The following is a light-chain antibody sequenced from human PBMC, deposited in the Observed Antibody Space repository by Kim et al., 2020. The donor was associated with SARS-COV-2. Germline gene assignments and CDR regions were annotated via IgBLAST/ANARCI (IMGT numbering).Light chain of an antibody. CDR1: QSVSSY. CDR3: QQRSNWPPT. Sequence: LSPGDSATLSCRASQSVSSYFAWYQQKPGQAPRLLIYDASNRATGIPARFSGSGSGTDFTLTISSLEPEDFAGYYCQQRSNWPPTFGQGTKVDIK. V-gene: IGKV3-11*01. J-gene: IGKJ1*01. CDR2: DAS.